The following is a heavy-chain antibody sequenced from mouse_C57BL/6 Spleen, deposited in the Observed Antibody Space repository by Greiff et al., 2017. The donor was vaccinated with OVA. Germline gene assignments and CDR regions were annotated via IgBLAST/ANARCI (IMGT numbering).Heavy chain of an antibody. J-gene: IGHJ1*03. CDR1: GYSITSGYY. CDR2: ISYDGSN. Sequence: EVQLVESGPGLVKPSQSLSLTCSVTGYSITSGYYWYWIRQFPGNKLEWMGYISYDGSNNYNPSLKNRISITRDTSKNQFFLKLNSVTTEDTATYYCARDYGSSYPYWYFDVWGTGTTVTVSS. D-gene: IGHD1-1*01. V-gene: IGHV3-6*01. CDR3: ARDYGSSYPYWYFDV.